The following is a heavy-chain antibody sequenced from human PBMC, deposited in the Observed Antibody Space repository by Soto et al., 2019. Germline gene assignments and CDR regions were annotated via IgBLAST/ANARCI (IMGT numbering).Heavy chain of an antibody. CDR3: ASLMTNYATDYYYYGMDV. D-gene: IGHD1-7*01. Sequence: GESLKISCQGSGYMFTNYWINWVRQVSGGGLEWLGRIDPSDSYTKYNPSFQGHVTISVDKSKNQFSLKLSSVTAADTAVYYCASLMTNYATDYYYYGMDVWGQGTTVTVSS. CDR2: IDPSDSYT. J-gene: IGHJ6*02. CDR1: GYMFTNYW. V-gene: IGHV5-10-1*01.